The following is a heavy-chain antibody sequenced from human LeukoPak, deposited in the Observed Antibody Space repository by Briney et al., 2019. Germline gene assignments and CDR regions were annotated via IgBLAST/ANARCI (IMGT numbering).Heavy chain of an antibody. CDR2: ISSSGGTT. Sequence: GGSLRLSCAASGFTFSSYAMTWVRQAPGKGLEWVSAISSSGGTTYFADSVKGRFTISRDNSKNTLYLQMNSLRAEDTAIYYCASQTGVNKHPYYYYYYYMDVWGKGTTVTVSS. V-gene: IGHV3-23*01. J-gene: IGHJ6*03. CDR3: ASQTGVNKHPYYYYYYYMDV. CDR1: GFTFSSYA. D-gene: IGHD3-10*01.